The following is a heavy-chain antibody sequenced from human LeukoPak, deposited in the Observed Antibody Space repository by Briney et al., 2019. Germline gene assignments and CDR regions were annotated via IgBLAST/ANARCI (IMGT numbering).Heavy chain of an antibody. D-gene: IGHD2-15*01. CDR3: ARVGRGGGVVAFDI. V-gene: IGHV1-69*13. J-gene: IGHJ3*02. CDR2: IIPIFGTA. CDR1: GYTFTSYG. Sequence: SVKVSCNASGYTFTSYGISWVRQAPGQGLEWMGGIIPIFGTANYAQKFQGRVTITADESTSTAYMELSSLRSEDTAVYYCARVGRGGGVVAFDIWGQGTMVTVSS.